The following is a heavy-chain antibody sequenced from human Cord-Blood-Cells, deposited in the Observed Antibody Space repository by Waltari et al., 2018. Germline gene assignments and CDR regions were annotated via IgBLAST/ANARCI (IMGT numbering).Heavy chain of an antibody. CDR1: GFTFSNAW. Sequence: EVQLVESGGGLVKPGGSLRLSCAASGFTFSNAWMSWVRQAPGTGLEWVGRIKNKTDGGTTDYAARVKGRFTISSDDSKNTLYLQMNSLKTEDTAVYYCTTDTSCYDYWGQGTLVTVSS. D-gene: IGHD2-2*01. CDR3: TTDTSCYDY. CDR2: IKNKTDGGTT. V-gene: IGHV3-15*01. J-gene: IGHJ4*02.